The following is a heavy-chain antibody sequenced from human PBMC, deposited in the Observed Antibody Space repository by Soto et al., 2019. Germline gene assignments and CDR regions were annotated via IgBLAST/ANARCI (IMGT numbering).Heavy chain of an antibody. CDR3: ASTYDSSGYYYPY. CDR2: IYHSGST. V-gene: IGHV4-30-2*01. Sequence: PSETLSLTCAVSGGSISSGGYSWSWIRQPPGKGLEWIGYIYHSGSTYYNPSLKSRVTISVDTSKNQFSLKLSSVTAADTAVYYCASTYDSSGYYYPYWGQGTLVTVSS. J-gene: IGHJ4*02. D-gene: IGHD3-22*01. CDR1: GGSISSGGYS.